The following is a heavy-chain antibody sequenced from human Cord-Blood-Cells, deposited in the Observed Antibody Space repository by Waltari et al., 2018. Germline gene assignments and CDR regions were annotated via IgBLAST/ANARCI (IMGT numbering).Heavy chain of an antibody. J-gene: IGHJ2*01. D-gene: IGHD2-2*01. CDR3: ARGPGYCSSTSCYWYFDL. CDR2: IYHSGST. V-gene: IGHV4-30-2*01. CDR1: GGSISSGGYS. Sequence: QLQLQESGSGLVKPSQTLSLTCAVSGGSISSGGYSWSWLRPPPGKGLDGIGYIYHSGSTYYNPSLKSRVTISVDRSKNQFSLKLSSVTAADTAVYYCARGPGYCSSTSCYWYFDLWGRGTLVTVSS.